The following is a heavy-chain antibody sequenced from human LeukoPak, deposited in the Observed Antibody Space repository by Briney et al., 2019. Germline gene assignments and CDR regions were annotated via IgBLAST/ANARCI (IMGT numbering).Heavy chain of an antibody. V-gene: IGHV3-9*01. CDR2: INWNSDSI. D-gene: IGHD1-14*01. J-gene: IGHJ4*02. Sequence: GGSLRLSCAVSGFTFDDYAMHWVRQVPGKGLEWVSGINWNSDSIGYADSVKGRFPISRDNAKNPLYLQMNSLRAEDTAVYYCARDFMYNVNCAGCWGQGTLVTVSS. CDR1: GFTFDDYA. CDR3: ARDFMYNVNCAGC.